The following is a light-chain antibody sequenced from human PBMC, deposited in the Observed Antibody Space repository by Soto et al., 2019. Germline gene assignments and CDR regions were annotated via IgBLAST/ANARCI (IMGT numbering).Light chain of an antibody. CDR2: KNN. J-gene: IGLJ2*01. CDR3: ASWDDSLKNVL. V-gene: IGLV1-44*01. CDR1: DFNIGRNV. Sequence: QSVLTQPPSLSGTPGQRVTISCSGSDFNIGRNVVGWHQQLPGAAPKLLLFKNNQRPSGVPDRFSGSKSGTSASLAISVLQSEDEGDYYCASWDDSLKNVLFGGGTKLTVL.